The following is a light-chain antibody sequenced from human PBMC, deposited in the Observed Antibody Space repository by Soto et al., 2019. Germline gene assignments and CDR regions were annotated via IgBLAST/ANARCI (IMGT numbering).Light chain of an antibody. J-gene: IGKJ5*01. V-gene: IGKV1-9*01. CDR3: QQLDSYPIS. Sequence: DIQLTQSPSFLSASVGDRVTITCRASQGISSYLVWYQQKPGKAPKLLIYAASTLQSGVPSRFGGSGSGTEFTLTISSLQPEDFATYYRQQLDSYPISFGQGTRLEIK. CDR2: AAS. CDR1: QGISSY.